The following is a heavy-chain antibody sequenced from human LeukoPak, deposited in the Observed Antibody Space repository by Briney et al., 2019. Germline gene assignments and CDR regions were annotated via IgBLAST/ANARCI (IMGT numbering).Heavy chain of an antibody. J-gene: IGHJ4*02. V-gene: IGHV3-23*01. Sequence: GGSLRLSCAASGFTLSSYAMSWVRQAPGKGLEWVSAISGSGGSTYYADSVKGRFTISRDNSKNTLYLQMNSLRAEGTAVYYCAKSKRITMVRGNLLFDYWGQGTLVTVSS. CDR3: AKSKRITMVRGNLLFDY. D-gene: IGHD3-10*01. CDR2: ISGSGGST. CDR1: GFTLSSYA.